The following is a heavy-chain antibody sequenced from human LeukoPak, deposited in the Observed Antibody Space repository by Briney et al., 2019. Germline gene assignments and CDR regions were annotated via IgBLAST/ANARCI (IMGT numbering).Heavy chain of an antibody. CDR2: MNGNSGVT. D-gene: IGHD7-27*01. J-gene: IGHJ4*02. Sequence: ASVKVSCEASGYTFTDYFIHWVRQAPGQGPEWMGRMNGNSGVTMYAQTLQDRVTMTRDTSISTAYMELSRLTSDDTAVYYCARDLSSTSNWELDYWGQGTLVTVSS. V-gene: IGHV1-2*06. CDR1: GYTFTDYF. CDR3: ARDLSSTSNWELDY.